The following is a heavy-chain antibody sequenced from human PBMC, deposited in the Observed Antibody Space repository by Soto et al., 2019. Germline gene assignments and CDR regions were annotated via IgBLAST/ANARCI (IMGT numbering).Heavy chain of an antibody. D-gene: IGHD2-15*01. Sequence: QVQLVESGGGVVQPGKSLRLSCAASGFIFSNYGMHWVRQAPGKGLEWVALISCDGKNRNYAYSVKGRFPIYRDNPKNTLYLEMNSLRPEDTAFYYCAKRGGVVGGSEHPFFEYWGQGTLVTVSS. CDR2: ISCDGKNR. V-gene: IGHV3-30*18. CDR3: AKRGGVVGGSEHPFFEY. J-gene: IGHJ4*02. CDR1: GFIFSNYG.